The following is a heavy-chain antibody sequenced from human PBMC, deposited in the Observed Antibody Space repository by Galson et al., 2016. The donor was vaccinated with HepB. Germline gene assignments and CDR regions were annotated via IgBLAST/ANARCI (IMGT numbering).Heavy chain of an antibody. Sequence: SLRLSCAASGFTFSSYGMHWVRQAPGKGLEWVAVIWYDGSNKYYADSVKGRFTISRDNSKNIVYLQMNSLRADDTAVYYCVGYGGNSIWGQGTLVTVSS. CDR2: IWYDGSNK. V-gene: IGHV3-33*01. CDR1: GFTFSSYG. D-gene: IGHD4-23*01. CDR3: VGYGGNSI. J-gene: IGHJ4*02.